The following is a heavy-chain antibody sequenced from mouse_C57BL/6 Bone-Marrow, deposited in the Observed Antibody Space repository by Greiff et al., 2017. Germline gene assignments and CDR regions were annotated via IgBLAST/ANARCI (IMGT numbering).Heavy chain of an antibody. CDR2: IYPGNSDT. D-gene: IGHD2-4*01. CDR1: GYTFTSYW. CDR3: TRPYYDYIFDD. V-gene: IGHV1-5*01. J-gene: IGHJ2*01. Sequence: EVQLQQSGTVLARPGASVKMSCKTSGYTFTSYWMHWLKQRTGQGLVWIGAIYPGNSDTSYNQKFKGKAKLTAVTSASTAYMELSSLTNEDSAVYYCTRPYYDYIFDDWGQGTTLTVSS.